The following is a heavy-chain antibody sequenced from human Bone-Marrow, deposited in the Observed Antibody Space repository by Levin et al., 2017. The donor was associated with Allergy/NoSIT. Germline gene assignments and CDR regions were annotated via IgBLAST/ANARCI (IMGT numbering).Heavy chain of an antibody. Sequence: ASVKVSCAASGFTFGKYSMSWVRQAPGKGLEWVAYITTASSYIYYADSLRGRFTISRDNAKNSLYLQMNSLRVEDTAVYYCARRDYYYYGFDVWGQGTTVTVSS. J-gene: IGHJ6*02. CDR3: ARRDYYYYGFDV. V-gene: IGHV3-21*01. CDR2: ITTASSYI. CDR1: GFTFGKYS.